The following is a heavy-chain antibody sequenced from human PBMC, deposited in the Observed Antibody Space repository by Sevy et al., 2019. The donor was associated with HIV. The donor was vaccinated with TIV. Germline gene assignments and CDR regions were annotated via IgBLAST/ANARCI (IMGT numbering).Heavy chain of an antibody. V-gene: IGHV3-21*01. J-gene: IGHJ6*02. Sequence: GGSLRLSCAASGFTFSSYSMNWVRQAPGKGLEWVSSISSSSSYIYYADSVKGRFTISRDNAKNSLYLQMNSLRAEDTAVYYCARESVLLWFGELSHGMDVWGQRTTVTVSS. D-gene: IGHD3-10*01. CDR3: ARESVLLWFGELSHGMDV. CDR1: GFTFSSYS. CDR2: ISSSSSYI.